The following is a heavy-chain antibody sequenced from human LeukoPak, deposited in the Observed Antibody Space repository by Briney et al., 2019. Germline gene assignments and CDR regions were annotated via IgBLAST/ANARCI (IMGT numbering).Heavy chain of an antibody. J-gene: IGHJ3*02. CDR1: GGSVSSGSYY. V-gene: IGHV4-61*01. CDR2: IYYSGST. Sequence: SETLSLTCTASGGSVSSGSYYWSWIRQPPGKGLVWIGYIYYSGSTNYNPSLKSRFTISVDTSKNQFSLKLSSVTAADTAVYYCAAYDSSSVDAFDIWGQGTMVTVSS. CDR3: AAYDSSSVDAFDI. D-gene: IGHD3-22*01.